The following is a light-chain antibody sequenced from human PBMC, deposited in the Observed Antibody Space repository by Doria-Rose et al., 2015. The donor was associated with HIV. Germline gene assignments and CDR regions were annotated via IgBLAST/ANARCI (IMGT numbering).Light chain of an antibody. V-gene: IGKV3-20*01. J-gene: IGKJ1*01. CDR2: DGS. CDR1: QSFSSTY. Sequence: TQSPGTLSLSPGERATLSCRASQSFSSTYLAWYQQQPGQAPSLLIYDGSTRATGIPDRFSASGSGTDFTLTINRLEPEDFTLYCCHQYGTSWTFGQGTKVEI. CDR3: HQYGTSWT.